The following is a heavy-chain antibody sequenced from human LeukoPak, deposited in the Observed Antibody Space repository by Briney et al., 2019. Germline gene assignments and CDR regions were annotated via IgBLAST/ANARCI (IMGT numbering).Heavy chain of an antibody. CDR3: AREGSEQWIDY. D-gene: IGHD6-19*01. J-gene: IGHJ4*02. CDR1: GGSFSGYY. CDR2: INHSGST. Sequence: SETLSLTCAVYGGSFSGYYWSWIRQPPGKGLEWIGEINHSGSTNYNPSLKSRVTISVDTSKNQFSLKLSSVTAADTAVYYCAREGSEQWIDYWGQGTLVTVSS. V-gene: IGHV4-34*01.